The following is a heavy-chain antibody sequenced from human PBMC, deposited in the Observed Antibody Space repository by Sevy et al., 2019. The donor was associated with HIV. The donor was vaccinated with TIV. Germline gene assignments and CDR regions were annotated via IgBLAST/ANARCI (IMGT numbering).Heavy chain of an antibody. Sequence: GGSLRLSCTASGFTFSSYEMNWVRQAPGKGLEWVSYLSNSGSTIHYSDSVKGRFTISRDNAKNSLYLQMNSLRAEDMAVYYCARVLPRSATTVRYFDYWGRGTLVTVSS. CDR2: LSNSGSTI. CDR3: ARVLPRSATTVRYFDY. V-gene: IGHV3-48*03. J-gene: IGHJ4*02. D-gene: IGHD4-17*01. CDR1: GFTFSSYE.